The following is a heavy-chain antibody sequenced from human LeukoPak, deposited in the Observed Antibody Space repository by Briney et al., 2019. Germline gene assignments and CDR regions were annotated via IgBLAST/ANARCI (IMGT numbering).Heavy chain of an antibody. J-gene: IGHJ5*02. CDR2: INPSGGST. Sequence: ASVKVSCKASGYTFTSYYMHWVRQAPGQGLEWMGIINPSGGSTSYAPKFQGRVTMTRDTSTSTVYMELSSLGSEDTAVYYCARVLDDNWFDPWGQGTLVTVSS. CDR1: GYTFTSYY. V-gene: IGHV1-46*01. CDR3: ARVLDDNWFDP.